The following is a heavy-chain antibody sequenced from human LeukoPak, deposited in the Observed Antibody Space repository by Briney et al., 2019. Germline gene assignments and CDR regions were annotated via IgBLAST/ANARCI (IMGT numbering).Heavy chain of an antibody. CDR1: GGSISSYY. J-gene: IGHJ6*03. CDR3: ARDWGVSARPGYMDV. V-gene: IGHV4-59*01. CDR2: IYYSGST. Sequence: SETLSLTCTVSGGSISSYYWSWIRQPPGKGLEWIGYIYYSGSTNYNPSLKSRVTISVDTSKNQFSLKLSSVTAADTAVHYCARDWGVSARPGYMDVWGKGTTVTVSS. D-gene: IGHD6-6*01.